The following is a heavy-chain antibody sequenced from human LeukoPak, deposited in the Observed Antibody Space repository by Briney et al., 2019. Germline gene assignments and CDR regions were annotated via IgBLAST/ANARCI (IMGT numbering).Heavy chain of an antibody. D-gene: IGHD3-16*02. CDR1: GFTFSSYW. J-gene: IGHJ4*02. Sequence: GGSLRLSCAASGFTFSSYWMHWVRQAPGKGLVWVSRINSDGSSTSYADSVKGRFTISRDNAKNTLYLQMNSLRAEDTAVYYCARDLGGIYDYVWGSYRPPVYFDYWGQGTLVTVSS. CDR3: ARDLGGIYDYVWGSYRPPVYFDY. CDR2: INSDGSST. V-gene: IGHV3-74*01.